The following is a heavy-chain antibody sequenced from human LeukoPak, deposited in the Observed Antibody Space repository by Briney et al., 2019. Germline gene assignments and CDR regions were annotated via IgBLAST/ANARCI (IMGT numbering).Heavy chain of an antibody. CDR2: VTGNGDTT. J-gene: IGHJ4*02. V-gene: IGHV3-23*01. Sequence: GGSLRLSCAASGFTFRNYAMTWVRQAPGKGLEWVSVVTGNGDTTYYADSLKGRFTISRDNSGNTLYLQMNSLRAEDTAVYHCARNAADCTTSACYDSWGQGTLVTVSS. CDR1: GFTFRNYA. CDR3: ARNAADCTTSACYDS. D-gene: IGHD2-8*01.